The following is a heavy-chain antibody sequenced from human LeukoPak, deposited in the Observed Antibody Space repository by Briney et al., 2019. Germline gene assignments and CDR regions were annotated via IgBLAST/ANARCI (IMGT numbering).Heavy chain of an antibody. CDR3: AKYHEPRLLWFGEFS. J-gene: IGHJ5*02. Sequence: GGSLRLSCAASGFTVSNIYMSWVRQAPGKGLEWVSGISSNSENRGYAESVKGRFTISRDNSKNTLYLQMNSLRAEDTAVYYCAKYHEPRLLWFGEFSWGQGTLVTVSS. CDR1: GFTVSNIY. CDR2: ISSNSENR. V-gene: IGHV3-66*02. D-gene: IGHD3-10*01.